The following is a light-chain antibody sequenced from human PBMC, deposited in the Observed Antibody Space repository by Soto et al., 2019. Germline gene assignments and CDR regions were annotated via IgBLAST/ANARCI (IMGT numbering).Light chain of an antibody. CDR2: EVS. V-gene: IGLV2-14*01. CDR1: SSDVGGYNF. CDR3: NSYTITSARV. Sequence: QSALTQPASVSGSPDQSITISCTGTSSDVGGYNFVSWYQHHPGKAPKLVIYEVSKRPSGVSNRFSGSKSGNTATLTISGLQAEDEADYYCNSYTITSARVFGTGTKLTVL. J-gene: IGLJ1*01.